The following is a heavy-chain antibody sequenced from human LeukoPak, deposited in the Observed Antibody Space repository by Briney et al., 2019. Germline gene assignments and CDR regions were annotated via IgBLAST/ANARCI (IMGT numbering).Heavy chain of an antibody. J-gene: IGHJ6*02. CDR2: IYYRGST. V-gene: IGHV4-39*01. Sequence: SETLSLTCNVSGGPISSSTYYWGWIRQPPGRGLEWMGSIYYRGSTFYSPSLKSRVTIFVDTSKNQFSLNLSSVTAADTAVYYCARLPIVLGDYYYGMDVWGQGTTVSVSS. D-gene: IGHD3-16*02. CDR3: ARLPIVLGDYYYGMDV. CDR1: GGPISSSTYY.